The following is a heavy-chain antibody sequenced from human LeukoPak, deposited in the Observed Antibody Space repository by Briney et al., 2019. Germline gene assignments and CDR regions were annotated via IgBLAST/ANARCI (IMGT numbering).Heavy chain of an antibody. CDR1: GYTFTGYY. CDR3: ARGGTTNGVCCLFDY. Sequence: GASVKVSCKASGYTFTGYYMHWVRQAPGQGLEWLGWTNPNSGDTNYAQKFQGRVTMTRDTSISTAYMGLSSLRSDDTAVYYCARGGTTNGVCCLFDYWGQGTLVTVSS. V-gene: IGHV1-2*02. J-gene: IGHJ4*02. D-gene: IGHD2-8*01. CDR2: TNPNSGDT.